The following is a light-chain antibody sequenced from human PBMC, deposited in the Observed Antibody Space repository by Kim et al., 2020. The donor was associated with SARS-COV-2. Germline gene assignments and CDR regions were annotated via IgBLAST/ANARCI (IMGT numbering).Light chain of an antibody. V-gene: IGLV2-11*01. Sequence: QSALAQPRSASGSPGQSVTISCTGTSRDVGGFDFVSWYQQHPGEAPKLIIYNIIERPSGVPDRFSGSKSGNTASLTISGLRAEDEAHYYCCSCAGGYTWRFGGGTQLTVL. CDR1: SRDVGGFDF. J-gene: IGLJ2*01. CDR2: NII. CDR3: CSCAGGYTWR.